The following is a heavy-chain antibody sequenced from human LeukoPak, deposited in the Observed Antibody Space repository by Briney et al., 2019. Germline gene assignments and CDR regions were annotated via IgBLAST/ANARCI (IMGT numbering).Heavy chain of an antibody. V-gene: IGHV3-23*01. D-gene: IGHD3-22*01. Sequence: GGSLRLSCAASGFTFSSYAMSWVRQAPGKGLEWVSAISGSGGSTYYADSVKGRFTISRDNSKNTLYLQMNSLRAEDTAVYYCAKDHRVSGYYYVRNFDYWGQGTLVTVSS. J-gene: IGHJ4*02. CDR1: GFTFSSYA. CDR3: AKDHRVSGYYYVRNFDY. CDR2: ISGSGGST.